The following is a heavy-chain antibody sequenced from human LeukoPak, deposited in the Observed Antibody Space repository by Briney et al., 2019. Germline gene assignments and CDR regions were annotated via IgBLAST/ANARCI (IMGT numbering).Heavy chain of an antibody. Sequence: SETLSLTCTVSGGSISSYYWSWIRQPPGKGLEWIGYIYYSGSTNYNPSLKSRVTISVDTSKNQFSLKLSSVTAADTAVYYCASTGARDSFDYWGQGTLVTVSS. CDR1: GGSISSYY. J-gene: IGHJ4*02. D-gene: IGHD3-10*01. CDR3: ASTGARDSFDY. CDR2: IYYSGST. V-gene: IGHV4-59*01.